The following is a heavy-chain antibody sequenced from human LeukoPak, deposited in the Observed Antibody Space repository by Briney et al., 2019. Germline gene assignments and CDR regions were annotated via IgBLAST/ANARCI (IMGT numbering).Heavy chain of an antibody. J-gene: IGHJ4*02. CDR2: IYTSGST. D-gene: IGHD2-8*02. CDR3: AREILVGAQFDY. CDR1: GGSISSGSYY. V-gene: IGHV4-61*02. Sequence: TLSLTCTVSGGSISSGSYYWSWIRQPAGKGLEWIGRIYTSGSTNYNPSLKSRVTISVDTSKNQFSLKLSSVTAADTAVYYCAREILVGAQFDYWGQGTLVTVSS.